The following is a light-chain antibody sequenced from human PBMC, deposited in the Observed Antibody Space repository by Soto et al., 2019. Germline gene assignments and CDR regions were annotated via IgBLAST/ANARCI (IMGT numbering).Light chain of an antibody. CDR2: EVT. J-gene: IGLJ3*02. CDR3: SSYTSSGTVV. V-gene: IGLV2-14*01. Sequence: QSALTQPASVSGSLGQSITISCTGTSSDVGGYNYVSWYQQHPGKAPKVMIYEVTNRPSGVSNRFSGSKSGNTASLTISGLQAEDEADYYCSSYTSSGTVVFGGGTKVTVL. CDR1: SSDVGGYNY.